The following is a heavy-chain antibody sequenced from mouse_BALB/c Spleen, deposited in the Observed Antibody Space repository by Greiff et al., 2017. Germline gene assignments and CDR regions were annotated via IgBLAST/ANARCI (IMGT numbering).Heavy chain of an antibody. J-gene: IGHJ3*01. CDR3: ARDVSLAWFAY. CDR1: GFTFSDYY. CDR2: ISDGGSYT. V-gene: IGHV5-4*02. Sequence: DVQLVESGGGLVKPGGSLKLSCAASGFTFSDYYMYWVRQTPEKRLEWVATISDGGSYTYYPDSVKGRFTISRDNAKNNLYLQMSSLKSEDTAMYYCARDVSLAWFAYWGQGTLVTVSA.